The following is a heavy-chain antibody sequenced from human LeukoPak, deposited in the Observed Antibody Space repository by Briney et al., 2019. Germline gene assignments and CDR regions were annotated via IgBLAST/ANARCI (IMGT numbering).Heavy chain of an antibody. J-gene: IGHJ6*02. CDR3: ARRRGDV. D-gene: IGHD3-10*01. Sequence: GGSLRLSCAASGFSFNDYWMSWVRQAPGKGLEWVAIIIKDGSEKYYVDSVKGRFTISRDNAKNSLYLQMNSLRAEDTAVYYCARRRGDVWGQGTTVTVSS. CDR2: IIKDGSEK. CDR1: GFSFNDYW. V-gene: IGHV3-7*04.